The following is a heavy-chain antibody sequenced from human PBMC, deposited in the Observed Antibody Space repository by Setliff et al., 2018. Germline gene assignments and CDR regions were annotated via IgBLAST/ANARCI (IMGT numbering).Heavy chain of an antibody. CDR3: ARGSRSGGKGGYNWFDP. V-gene: IGHV1-8*03. CDR1: GYTFTSYD. Sequence: PSVKVSCKASGYTFTSYDINWVRQATGQGLEWMGWMNPNSGHTGYAQKFQGRVTITRNTSISTTYMELSSLRSEDTAVYYCARGSRSGGKGGYNWFDPWGQGTLVTVSS. CDR2: MNPNSGHT. D-gene: IGHD2-15*01. J-gene: IGHJ5*02.